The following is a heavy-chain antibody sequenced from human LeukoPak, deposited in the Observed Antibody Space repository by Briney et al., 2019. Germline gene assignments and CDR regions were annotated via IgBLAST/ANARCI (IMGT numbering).Heavy chain of an antibody. CDR3: AAWLRFLEWPRIDY. D-gene: IGHD3-3*01. V-gene: IGHV1-58*01. J-gene: IGHJ4*02. Sequence: SVKVSCKASGFTFKRSAVQWVRQARGQRLEWIGWIVVGSGNTNYAQKFQERVTITRDMSTNTAYMELSNLRSEDTAVYYCAAWLRFLEWPRIDYWGQGILVTVSS. CDR2: IVVGSGNT. CDR1: GFTFKRSA.